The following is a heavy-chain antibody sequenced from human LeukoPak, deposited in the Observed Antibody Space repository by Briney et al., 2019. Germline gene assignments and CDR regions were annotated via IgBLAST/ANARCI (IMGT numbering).Heavy chain of an antibody. J-gene: IGHJ5*02. Sequence: SSETLSLTCTVSGGSFSGYYWSWIRQPPGKGLEWIGEINHSGSTNYNPSLKSRVTISVDTSKNQFSLKLSSVTAADTAVYYCAPLGSSSSAWGQGTLVTVSS. D-gene: IGHD6-6*01. V-gene: IGHV4-34*01. CDR2: INHSGST. CDR1: GGSFSGYY. CDR3: APLGSSSSA.